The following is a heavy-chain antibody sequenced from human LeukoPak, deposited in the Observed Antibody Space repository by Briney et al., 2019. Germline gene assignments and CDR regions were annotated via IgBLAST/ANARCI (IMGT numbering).Heavy chain of an antibody. CDR1: GFIFSSYA. Sequence: GGSLRLSCAASGFIFSSYAMQWVRQAPGKELECISAITGNGGCTFYADSVKGRFTISRDNSKNTLFLQMDSLKAEDMAVYYCVRGGQSTNCFDYWGQGILVTVSS. V-gene: IGHV3-64*02. CDR3: VRGGQSTNCFDY. CDR2: ITGNGGCT. D-gene: IGHD1-1*01. J-gene: IGHJ4*02.